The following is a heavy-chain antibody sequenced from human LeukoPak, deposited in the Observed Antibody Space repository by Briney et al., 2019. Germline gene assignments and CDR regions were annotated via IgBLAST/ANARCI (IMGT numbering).Heavy chain of an antibody. CDR3: ARDFGRRREVDY. Sequence: AXXKVSCKASGYTFTSYYMHWVRQAPGQGLEWMGIINPSGGSTIYAQKFQGRVTMNRDTSTSTVYMELSSLRSEDTAVYYCARDFGRRREVDYWGQGTLVTVSS. J-gene: IGHJ4*02. CDR1: GYTFTSYY. CDR2: INPSGGST. V-gene: IGHV1-46*01. D-gene: IGHD3-16*01.